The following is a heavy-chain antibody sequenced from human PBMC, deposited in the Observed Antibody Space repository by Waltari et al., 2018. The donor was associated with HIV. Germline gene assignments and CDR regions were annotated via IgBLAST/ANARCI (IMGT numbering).Heavy chain of an antibody. CDR2: IRCRIIYI. Sequence: EVQLVESGGGLVKPGGSLRLSCAASGSTFSSYSMNWVRLAPGKGLDVVSAIRCRIIYIYYSNSLNGLFTISRDNAKNSLYLQMNSLRAEDTAVYYCAGDPQWLPTRGYFDYWGQGTLVTVSS. D-gene: IGHD6-19*01. V-gene: IGHV3-21*01. J-gene: IGHJ4*02. CDR1: GSTFSSYS. CDR3: AGDPQWLPTRGYFDY.